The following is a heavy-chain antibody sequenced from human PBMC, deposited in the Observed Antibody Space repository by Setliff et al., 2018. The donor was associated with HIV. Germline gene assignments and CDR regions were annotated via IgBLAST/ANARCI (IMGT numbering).Heavy chain of an antibody. CDR3: ARGVRGVIIDWYYFDY. J-gene: IGHJ4*02. V-gene: IGHV4-61*08. CDR1: GGSISSGAYY. D-gene: IGHD3-10*01. Sequence: SETLSLTCTVSGGSISSGAYYWSWIRQHPGKGLEWIGYIYYSGSTNYNPSLKSRVTISVDTSKNQFSLKLSSVTAADTAVYYCARGVRGVIIDWYYFDYWGQGTLVTVSS. CDR2: IYYSGST.